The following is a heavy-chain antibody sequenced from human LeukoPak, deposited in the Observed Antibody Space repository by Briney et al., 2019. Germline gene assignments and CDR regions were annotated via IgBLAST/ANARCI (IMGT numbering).Heavy chain of an antibody. CDR1: GGSISSHY. CDR3: ARGAGWYDY. D-gene: IGHD6-19*01. CDR2: IYYSGKT. Sequence: SETLSLTCTVSGGSISSHYWSWLRQPPGKGLEWIGYIYYSGKTNYYPSLKSRVTISVDTSTNKFCLKLNSVTAAETAVYFCARGAGWYDYWGQGTLVTVSS. V-gene: IGHV4-59*11. J-gene: IGHJ4*02.